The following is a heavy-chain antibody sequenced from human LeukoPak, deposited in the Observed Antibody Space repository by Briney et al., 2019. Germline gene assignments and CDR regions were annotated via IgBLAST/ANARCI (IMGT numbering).Heavy chain of an antibody. Sequence: SETLSLTCTVSGGSISSSSYYWGWIRQPPGKGLEWIGSIYYSGSTYYNPSLKSRVTISVDTSKNQFSLKLSSVTAADTAVYYCARALRISTPRGRGVSPLDYWGQGTLVTVSS. CDR3: ARALRISTPRGRGVSPLDY. CDR1: GGSISSSSYY. CDR2: IYYSGST. V-gene: IGHV4-39*01. D-gene: IGHD2-21*01. J-gene: IGHJ4*02.